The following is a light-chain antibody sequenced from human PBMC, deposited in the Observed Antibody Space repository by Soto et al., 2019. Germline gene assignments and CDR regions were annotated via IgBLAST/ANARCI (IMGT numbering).Light chain of an antibody. CDR1: QSFSSNY. CDR3: HQYASSSRT. J-gene: IGKJ1*01. CDR2: GAS. Sequence: EIVLTQSPGTLSLSPGERATLSCRASQSFSSNYLAWYQQKPGQAPRLLIYGASSRATGIPDRFSGSGSGTDFTLTISRLEPEDFAVYYCHQYASSSRTFGQGTQVEIK. V-gene: IGKV3-20*01.